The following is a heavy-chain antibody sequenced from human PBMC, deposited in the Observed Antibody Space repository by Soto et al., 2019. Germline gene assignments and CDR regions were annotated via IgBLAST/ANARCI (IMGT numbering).Heavy chain of an antibody. CDR2: INSDGSST. CDR3: ASGNPANDVFWRGYYSGRDYYYGMDV. Sequence: EVQLVESGGGLVQPGGSLRLSCAASGFTFSSYWMHWVRQAPGKGLVWVSRINSDGSSTSYADSVKGRFTISRDNAKNTLYMQMNSLRAEDSVVYYCASGNPANDVFWRGYYSGRDYYYGMDVWGQGTTVTVSS. D-gene: IGHD3-3*01. J-gene: IGHJ6*02. V-gene: IGHV3-74*01. CDR1: GFTFSSYW.